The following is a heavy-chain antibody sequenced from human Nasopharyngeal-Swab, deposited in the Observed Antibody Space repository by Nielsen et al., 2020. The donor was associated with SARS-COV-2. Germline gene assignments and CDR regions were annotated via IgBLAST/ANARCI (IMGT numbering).Heavy chain of an antibody. D-gene: IGHD6-13*01. CDR1: GYTFTSYG. V-gene: IGHV1-18*01. CDR3: ARAGRAAAAPSYGMDV. Sequence: VSVKVSCKASGYTFTSYGISWVRQAPGQGLEWMGWISAYNGNTNYAQKLQGRVTMTTDTSTSTAYMELRSLRSDDTAVYYCARAGRAAAAPSYGMDVWGQGTTVTVSS. J-gene: IGHJ6*02. CDR2: ISAYNGNT.